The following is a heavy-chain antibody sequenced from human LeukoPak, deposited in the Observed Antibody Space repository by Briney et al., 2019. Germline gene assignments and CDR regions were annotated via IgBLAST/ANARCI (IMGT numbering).Heavy chain of an antibody. Sequence: ASVKVSCKASGYTFTGYYMHWVRQAPGHGLEWMGWINPNSGGTNYAQKFQGRVTMTRDTSISTAYMELSRLRSDDTAVYYCARESGTYYYDSSGYYYLDYWGQGTLVTVSS. V-gene: IGHV1-2*02. CDR1: GYTFTGYY. CDR3: ARESGTYYYDSSGYYYLDY. CDR2: INPNSGGT. J-gene: IGHJ4*02. D-gene: IGHD3-22*01.